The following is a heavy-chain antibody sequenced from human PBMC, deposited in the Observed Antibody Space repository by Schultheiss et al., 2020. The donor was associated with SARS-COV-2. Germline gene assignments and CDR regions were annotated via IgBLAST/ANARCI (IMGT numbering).Heavy chain of an antibody. CDR3: ARGSHDQGVVGWFDP. CDR1: GYTFTSYD. CDR2: IIPIFGTA. D-gene: IGHD1-26*01. Sequence: SVKVSCKASGYTFTSYDINWVRQATGQGLEWMGGIIPIFGTANYAQKFQGRVTMTTDTSTSTAYMELSSLRSEDTAVYYCARGSHDQGVVGWFDPWGQGTLVTVSS. J-gene: IGHJ5*02. V-gene: IGHV1-69*05.